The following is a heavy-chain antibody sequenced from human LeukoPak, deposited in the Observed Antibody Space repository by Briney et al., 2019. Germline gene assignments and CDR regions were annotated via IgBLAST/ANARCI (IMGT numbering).Heavy chain of an antibody. V-gene: IGHV4-39*01. CDR3: ARRNRGRKDYFDY. D-gene: IGHD1-14*01. CDR1: GGSISSSSYY. CDR2: IYYSGST. Sequence: SETLSLTCTVSGGSISSSSYYWGWIRQPTGKGLEWIGSIYYSGSTYYNPSLKSRVTISVDTSKNQFSLKLSSVTAADTAVYYCARRNRGRKDYFDYWGQGTLVTVSS. J-gene: IGHJ4*02.